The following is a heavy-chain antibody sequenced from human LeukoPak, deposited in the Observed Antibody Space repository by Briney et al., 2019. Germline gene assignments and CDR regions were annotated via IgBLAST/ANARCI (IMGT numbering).Heavy chain of an antibody. Sequence: PSETLSLTCTVSGGSINYYYWMWIRQPPGKGLEWIGYIYYSGGTHYHPSLKSRVTMLVATSKTQFSLKLTAVPAGDTAVYSCAREPPGAGHFDYWGQGSLVTVSS. J-gene: IGHJ4*02. CDR2: IYYSGGT. V-gene: IGHV4-59*01. D-gene: IGHD7-27*01. CDR1: GGSINYYY. CDR3: AREPPGAGHFDY.